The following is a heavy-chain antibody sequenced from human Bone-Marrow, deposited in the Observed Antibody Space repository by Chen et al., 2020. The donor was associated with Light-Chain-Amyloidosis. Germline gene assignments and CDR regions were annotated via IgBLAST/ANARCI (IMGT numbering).Heavy chain of an antibody. CDR3: ARGPLNYGYEFLDY. CDR1: GYTFTGYY. D-gene: IGHD5-18*01. V-gene: IGHV1-2*02. J-gene: IGHJ4*02. CDR2: INPNSGGT. Sequence: QVQLAQSGAEVKKPGASVKVSCKASGYTFTGYYIHWVRQAPGQGLERMGWINPNSGGTNYAQNFQGRVTMTRDTSISTAYMELSRLRFDDTAVYYCARGPLNYGYEFLDYWGQGTLVTVSS.